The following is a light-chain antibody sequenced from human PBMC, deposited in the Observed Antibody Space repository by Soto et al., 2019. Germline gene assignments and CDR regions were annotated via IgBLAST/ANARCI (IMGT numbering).Light chain of an antibody. CDR1: SSDVGGYNF. V-gene: IGLV2-8*01. Sequence: QSVLTQPPSASGSPGQSVTISCTGTSSDVGGYNFVAWYQQHPGKAPKLMIYEVTKRPSGVPDRFSGSKSGNTASLTVSGLQAEDEAHYYCSSYAGSNSFVVFGGGTKLTVL. CDR2: EVT. J-gene: IGLJ2*01. CDR3: SSYAGSNSFVV.